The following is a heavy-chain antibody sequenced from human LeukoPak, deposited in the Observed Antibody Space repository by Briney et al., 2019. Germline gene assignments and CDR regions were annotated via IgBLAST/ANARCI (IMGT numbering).Heavy chain of an antibody. Sequence: GGSLRLSCAASGFTFSNYMMHWVRQAPGKGLVWVSRIKSDGITITYADSVKGRFTISRDNAKNTLYLQMNSLRAEDTAVYYCAKALCSGGTCYYFDYWGQGTLVTVSS. D-gene: IGHD2-15*01. J-gene: IGHJ4*02. V-gene: IGHV3-74*01. CDR3: AKALCSGGTCYYFDY. CDR2: IKSDGITI. CDR1: GFTFSNYM.